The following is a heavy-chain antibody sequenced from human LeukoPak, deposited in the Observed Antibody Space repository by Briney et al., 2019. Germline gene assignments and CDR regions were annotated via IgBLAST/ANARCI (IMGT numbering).Heavy chain of an antibody. CDR3: ARDKGLTGMVPWFDN. CDR2: LYHSGST. Sequence: SQTLSLTCAVSGGSITSGSFSWGWVRQPPGKGLEWIGYLYHSGSTYYNPSLKSRVTISVDTSKNQFSLKLSSVAAADTAVYYCARDKGLTGMVPWFDNWGQGTLVTVSS. J-gene: IGHJ5*02. V-gene: IGHV4-30-2*01. CDR1: GGSITSGSFS. D-gene: IGHD4/OR15-4a*01.